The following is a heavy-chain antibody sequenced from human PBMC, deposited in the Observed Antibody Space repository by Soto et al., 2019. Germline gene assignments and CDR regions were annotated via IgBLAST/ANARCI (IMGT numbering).Heavy chain of an antibody. CDR2: IIPMLDRT. V-gene: IGHV1-69*08. Sequence: QVQLVQSGAEVKSPGSSVKVSCKSSGGSFNSFHFNWVRQAPGQGLEWMGRIIPMLDRTQYAQMFQGRVTITADKSTSTAYMVMSGRESVDTAVYYCARGTVTLFGVVTPPYYGGQGTLVTVSS. J-gene: IGHJ4*02. CDR1: GGSFNSFH. CDR3: ARGTVTLFGVVTPPYY. D-gene: IGHD3-3*01.